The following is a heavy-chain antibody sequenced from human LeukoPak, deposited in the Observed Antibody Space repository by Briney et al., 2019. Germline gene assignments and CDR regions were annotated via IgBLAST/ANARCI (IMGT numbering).Heavy chain of an antibody. Sequence: GGSLRLSCAASGFTFSNYGMHWVRQAPGKGLEWVTVTSYDGSNKYYADSVKGRFTISRDNAKNSLILQMNSLRGEDTAVYYCARALGNSTGDYWGQGTLVTVSS. V-gene: IGHV3-30*03. CDR3: ARALGNSTGDY. CDR1: GFTFSNYG. CDR2: TSYDGSNK. J-gene: IGHJ4*02. D-gene: IGHD7-27*01.